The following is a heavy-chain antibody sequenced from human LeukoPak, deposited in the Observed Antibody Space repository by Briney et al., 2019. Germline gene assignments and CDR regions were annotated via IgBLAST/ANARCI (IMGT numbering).Heavy chain of an antibody. CDR1: GFTFSSYG. Sequence: GGSLGLSCAASGFTFSSYGMHWVRQAPGKGLEWVAVIWYDGSNKYYADSVKGRFTISRDNSKNTLYLQMNSLRAEDTAVYYCAREEKIQLWLRGFDYWGQGTLVTVSS. D-gene: IGHD5-18*01. V-gene: IGHV3-33*01. CDR3: AREEKIQLWLRGFDY. J-gene: IGHJ4*02. CDR2: IWYDGSNK.